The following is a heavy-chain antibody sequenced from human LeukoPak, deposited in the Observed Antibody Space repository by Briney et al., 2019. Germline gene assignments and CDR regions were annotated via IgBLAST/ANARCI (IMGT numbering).Heavy chain of an antibody. Sequence: PGGSLRLSCTASGFTFSSYRMNWVRQAPGKGLEWVANIKQDGSEKYYVDSVKGRFTISRDNAKKSLYLQMSSLRAEDTAVYYCARETEMANLDYWGQGTLVTVSS. CDR1: GFTFSSYR. D-gene: IGHD5-24*01. J-gene: IGHJ4*02. CDR3: ARETEMANLDY. CDR2: IKQDGSEK. V-gene: IGHV3-7*04.